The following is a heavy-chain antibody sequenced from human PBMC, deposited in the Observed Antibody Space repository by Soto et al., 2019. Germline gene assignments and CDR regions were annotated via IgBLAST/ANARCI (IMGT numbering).Heavy chain of an antibody. CDR3: ARGVLPISSTSWFDP. CDR2: ISRSSTYI. D-gene: IGHD3-16*01. J-gene: IGHJ5*02. Sequence: GGSMILSCAASGLPISSYSMNWVRPAPGKGLEWVSFISRSSTYIYYADSVKGRFTISRDDAENSLFLQMNSLRAEDTAVYYCARGVLPISSTSWFDPWGQGTLVTVSS. V-gene: IGHV3-21*01. CDR1: GLPISSYS.